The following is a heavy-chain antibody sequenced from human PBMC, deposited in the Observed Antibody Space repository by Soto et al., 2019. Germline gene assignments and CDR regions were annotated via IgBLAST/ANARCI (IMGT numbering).Heavy chain of an antibody. CDR2: IYHSGST. V-gene: IGHV4-38-2*01. CDR1: GYSISSGYY. J-gene: IGHJ6*02. D-gene: IGHD2-2*01. Sequence: KPSETLSLTCAVSGYSISSGYYWGWIRQPPGKGLEWIGSIYHSGSTYYNPSLKSRVTISVDTSKNQFSLKLSSVTAADTAVYYCARAIVVVPAAIEPDYYYYGMDVWGQGTTVTVSS. CDR3: ARAIVVVPAAIEPDYYYYGMDV.